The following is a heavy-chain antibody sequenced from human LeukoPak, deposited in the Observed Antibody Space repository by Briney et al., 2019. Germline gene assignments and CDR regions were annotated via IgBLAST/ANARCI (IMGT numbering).Heavy chain of an antibody. J-gene: IGHJ4*02. D-gene: IGHD5-18*01. CDR2: IYYSGST. Sequence: SETLSLTCAVYGGSFSGYYWSWIRQPPGKGLEWIGYIYYSGSTNYNPSLKSRLTISADTSKNQFSLKLSSVTAADTAVYFCARHEGYSYAFAYWGQGTLVTVSS. V-gene: IGHV4-59*08. CDR3: ARHEGYSYAFAY. CDR1: GGSFSGYY.